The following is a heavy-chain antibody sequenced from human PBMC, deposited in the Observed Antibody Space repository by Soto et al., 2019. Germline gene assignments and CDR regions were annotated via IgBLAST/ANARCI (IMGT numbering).Heavy chain of an antibody. J-gene: IGHJ5*02. Sequence: QLQLQESGSGLVKPSQTLSLTCAVSGGSISSGGYSWNWIRQPPGKGLEWIGYIYHSGSTYYNPSLKSRVTISVDKYKKQFSLKLNTVTAADTAVYYCARDQLEGNWFDPWGQGTLVTVSS. CDR3: ARDQLEGNWFDP. V-gene: IGHV4-30-2*01. CDR1: GGSISSGGYS. CDR2: IYHSGST. D-gene: IGHD1-1*01.